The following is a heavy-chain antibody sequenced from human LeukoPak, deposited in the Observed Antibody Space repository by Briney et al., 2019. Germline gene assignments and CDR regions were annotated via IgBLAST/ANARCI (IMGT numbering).Heavy chain of an antibody. CDR1: GFTVSSNY. V-gene: IGHV3-21*01. D-gene: IGHD1-26*01. CDR3: ARDPYSGTYGDTYYYYMDV. CDR2: ITSSSTYT. J-gene: IGHJ6*03. Sequence: GGSLRLSCAASGFTVSSNYVNWVRQTPGKGLEWVSSITSSSTYTFYADSVKGRFTISRDNARNSLYLQMNSLRAEDTAVYYCARDPYSGTYGDTYYYYMDVWGKGTTVTISS.